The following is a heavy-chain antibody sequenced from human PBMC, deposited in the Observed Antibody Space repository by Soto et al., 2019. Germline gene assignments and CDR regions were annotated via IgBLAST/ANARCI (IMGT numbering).Heavy chain of an antibody. CDR2: ISACTGDT. V-gene: IGHV1-18*01. CDR3: ARDMRYYDGSGFVEY. Sequence: ASVKVSCKASGYTFTSYGITWVRQAPGQGLEWMGWISACTGDTNYAQKLQGRVTMTTDTSTSTAYMELRSLRSDDTAVYYCARDMRYYDGSGFVEYWGQGTPVTVSS. J-gene: IGHJ4*02. D-gene: IGHD3-22*01. CDR1: GYTFTSYG.